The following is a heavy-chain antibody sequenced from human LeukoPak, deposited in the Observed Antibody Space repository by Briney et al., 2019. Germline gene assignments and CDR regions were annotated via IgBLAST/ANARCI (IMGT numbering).Heavy chain of an antibody. CDR2: ISSSSSYI. CDR1: GFTFSSHA. J-gene: IGHJ4*02. CDR3: ARVKYDILTGLDY. D-gene: IGHD3-9*01. Sequence: GGSLRLSCAASGFTFSSHAMHWVRQAPGKGLEWVSSISSSSSYIYYADSVKGRFTISRDNAKNSLYLQMNSLRAEDTAVYYCARVKYDILTGLDYWGQGTLVTVSS. V-gene: IGHV3-21*01.